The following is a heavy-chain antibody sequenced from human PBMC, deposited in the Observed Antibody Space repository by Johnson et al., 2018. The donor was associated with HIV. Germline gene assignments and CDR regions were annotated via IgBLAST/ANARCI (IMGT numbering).Heavy chain of an antibody. Sequence: VQLVESGGGLVQPGGSLRLSCAASGFTVSSNYMSWVRQAPGKGLEWVSVIYNDGNTYYADSVKGRFTISRDNSKNTLYLQMNSLRAEDTAVYYCARDLRYSGYEYAFDSWGQGTMVTVSS. CDR1: GFTVSSNY. CDR2: IYNDGNT. D-gene: IGHD5-12*01. CDR3: ARDLRYSGYEYAFDS. V-gene: IGHV3-66*02. J-gene: IGHJ3*02.